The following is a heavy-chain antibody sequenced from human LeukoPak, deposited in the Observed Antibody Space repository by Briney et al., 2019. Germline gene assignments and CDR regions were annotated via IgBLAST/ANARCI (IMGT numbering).Heavy chain of an antibody. V-gene: IGHV1-2*02. Sequence: GASVKVSCKASGYSSTDYYIYWVRQAPEQGLEWMGWIKPNSGDTNYVQKFEGRVTMTRDTSISTAYMELSSLRSDDTAVYYCATKKYSGSFYAFWGQGTLVTLSS. CDR1: GYSSTDYY. CDR2: IKPNSGDT. D-gene: IGHD1-26*01. CDR3: ATKKYSGSFYAF. J-gene: IGHJ4*02.